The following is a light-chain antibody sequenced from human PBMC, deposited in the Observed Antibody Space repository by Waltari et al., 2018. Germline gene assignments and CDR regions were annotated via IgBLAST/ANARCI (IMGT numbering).Light chain of an antibody. V-gene: IGKV1-5*03. CDR3: QQFYSYPWT. J-gene: IGKJ1*01. CDR1: QNINMW. Sequence: DIQMTQSPSTLSVLVGDRVTLTCRASQNINMWFAWYQQKPGKAPRLLIYEATTLESGVPSRFRGSGSGTEFTLTITSLQPDDFGAYYCQQFYSYPWTFGQGTKVE. CDR2: EAT.